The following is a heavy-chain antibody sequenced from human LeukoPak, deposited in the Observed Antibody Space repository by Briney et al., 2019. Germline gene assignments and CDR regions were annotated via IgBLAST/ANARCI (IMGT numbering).Heavy chain of an antibody. CDR3: AAVRAYGDYGWGFDY. CDR1: GFTFTSSA. Sequence: GALVKVSCKASGFTFTSSAVQWVRQARGQRLEWIGWIVVGSGNTNYAQKFQERVTITRDMSTSTAYMELSSLRSEDTAVYYCAAVRAYGDYGWGFDYWGQGTLVTVSS. D-gene: IGHD4-17*01. V-gene: IGHV1-58*01. J-gene: IGHJ4*02. CDR2: IVVGSGNT.